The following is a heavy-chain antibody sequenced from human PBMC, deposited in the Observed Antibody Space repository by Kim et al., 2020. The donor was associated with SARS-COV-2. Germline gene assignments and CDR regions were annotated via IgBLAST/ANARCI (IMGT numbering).Heavy chain of an antibody. CDR1: GGSISSGGYY. D-gene: IGHD3-10*01. J-gene: IGHJ3*02. CDR2: IYYSGST. CDR3: AREQDYYGSGSPDAFDI. Sequence: SETLSLTCTVSGGSISSGGYYWSWIRQHPGKGLEWIGYIYYSGSTYYNPSLKSRVTISVDTSKNQFSLKLSSVTAADTAVYYCAREQDYYGSGSPDAFDIWGQGTMVTVSS. V-gene: IGHV4-31*03.